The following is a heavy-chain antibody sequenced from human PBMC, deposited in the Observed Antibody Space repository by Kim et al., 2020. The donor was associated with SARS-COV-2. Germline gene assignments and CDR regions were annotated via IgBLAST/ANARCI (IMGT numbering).Heavy chain of an antibody. V-gene: IGHV1-8*01. CDR3: ARRIAAAGTPIGY. Sequence: YAQQSQGRVPMTRNTSITTAYMELSSLRSEDTAVYYCARRIAAAGTPIGYWGQGTLVTVSS. D-gene: IGHD6-13*01. J-gene: IGHJ4*02.